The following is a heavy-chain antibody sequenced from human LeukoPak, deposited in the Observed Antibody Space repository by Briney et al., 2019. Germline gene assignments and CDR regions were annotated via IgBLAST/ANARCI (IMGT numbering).Heavy chain of an antibody. CDR2: TYYRSKWYN. CDR1: VYSVSSNSDD. Sequence: SHSLSLTRAISVYSVSSNSDDWNWIRQSPSRGLEWLGRTYYRSKWYNDSAVYVKIRITINPDTSKIQFSLQLNSVTPEDTAVYYCAREVAKLPRSYYYDGMDVWGQGTTVTVSS. V-gene: IGHV6-1*01. D-gene: IGHD2-15*01. CDR3: AREVAKLPRSYYYDGMDV. J-gene: IGHJ6*02.